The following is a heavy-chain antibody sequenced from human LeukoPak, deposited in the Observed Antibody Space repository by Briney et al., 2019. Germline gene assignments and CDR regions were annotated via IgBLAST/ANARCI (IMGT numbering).Heavy chain of an antibody. V-gene: IGHV3-21*01. J-gene: IGHJ4*02. CDR2: ISSSSSYI. CDR3: ARGPGIAAYYFDY. Sequence: PGGSLRLSCAASGFTFSSYSMNRVRQAPGKGLEWVSSISSSSSYIYYADSVRGRFTISRDNAKNSLYLQMNSLRAEDTAVYYCARGPGIAAYYFDYWGQGTLVTVSS. CDR1: GFTFSSYS. D-gene: IGHD6-25*01.